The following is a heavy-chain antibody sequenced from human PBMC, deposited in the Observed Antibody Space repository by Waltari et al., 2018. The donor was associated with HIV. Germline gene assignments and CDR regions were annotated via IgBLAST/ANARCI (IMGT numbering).Heavy chain of an antibody. D-gene: IGHD3-22*01. CDR3: VRDGGDYYYDTSGYHLYFDY. Sequence: EVQLVESGGGLVKPGGSLRISCAASGFTFSSYSMNWVRQAPGKGLEWVSSISSSSSYIYYVDSVKGRFTISRDNAKNSLYLQMNRLRAEDTAVYYCVRDGGDYYYDTSGYHLYFDYWGQGTLVTVSS. CDR1: GFTFSSYS. CDR2: ISSSSSYI. V-gene: IGHV3-21*01. J-gene: IGHJ4*02.